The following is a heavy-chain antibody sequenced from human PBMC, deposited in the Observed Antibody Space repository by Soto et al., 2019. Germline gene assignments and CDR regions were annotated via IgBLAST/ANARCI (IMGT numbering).Heavy chain of an antibody. D-gene: IGHD6-19*01. CDR1: GGTFSSYT. V-gene: IGHV1-69*02. Sequence: SVKVSCKASGGTFSSYTISWVRQAPGQGLEWMGRIIPILGIANYAQKFQGRVTITADKSTSTAYMELSSLRSEDTAVYYCAQVYSSGWYWLDPWGQGTLVTVSS. J-gene: IGHJ5*02. CDR3: AQVYSSGWYWLDP. CDR2: IIPILGIA.